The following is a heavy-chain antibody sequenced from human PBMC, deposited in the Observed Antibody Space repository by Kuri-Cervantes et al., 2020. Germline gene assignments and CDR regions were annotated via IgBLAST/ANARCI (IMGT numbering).Heavy chain of an antibody. V-gene: IGHV1-2*02. Sequence: GESLKISCKASGYTFINYYMHWVRQAPGQGLEWMGWINPNSGGTNYAQKFQGRVTMTRDTSISTAYMELSRLRSDDTAVYYCARDHGYSAPEWFDPWGQGTLVTVSS. D-gene: IGHD1-26*01. CDR1: GYTFINYY. CDR2: INPNSGGT. J-gene: IGHJ5*02. CDR3: ARDHGYSAPEWFDP.